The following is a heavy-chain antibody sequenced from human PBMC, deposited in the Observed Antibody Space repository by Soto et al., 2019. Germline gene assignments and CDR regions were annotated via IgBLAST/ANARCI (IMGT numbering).Heavy chain of an antibody. D-gene: IGHD4-17*01. J-gene: IGHJ3*02. CDR3: ARQSPYGLDAFDI. CDR1: GFTFSSYW. V-gene: IGHV3-7*01. Sequence: GGSLRLSCAASGFTFSSYWMSWVRQAPGKGLEWVANIKQDGREKYDVDSGKGRFTISRDNAKNSLYLQMNSLRAEDTAVYYCARQSPYGLDAFDIWGQGTMVTVSS. CDR2: IKQDGREK.